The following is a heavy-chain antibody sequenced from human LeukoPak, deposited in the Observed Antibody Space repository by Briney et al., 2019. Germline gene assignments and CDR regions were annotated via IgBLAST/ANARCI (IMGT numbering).Heavy chain of an antibody. J-gene: IGHJ4*02. CDR2: MNPNSGNT. CDR3: ARGVPGYSSGWYKY. D-gene: IGHD6-19*01. CDR1: GYIFTSYD. Sequence: ASVKVSCKASGYIFTSYDINWVRQATGQGLEWMGWMNPNSGNTGYAQKFQGRVTMTRNTSISTAYMELSSLSSEDTAVYYCARGVPGYSSGWYKYWGQGTLVTVSS. V-gene: IGHV1-8*01.